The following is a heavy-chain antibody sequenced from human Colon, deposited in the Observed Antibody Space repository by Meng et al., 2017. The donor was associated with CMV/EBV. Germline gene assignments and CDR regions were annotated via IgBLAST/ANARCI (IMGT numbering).Heavy chain of an antibody. D-gene: IGHD2-15*01. CDR1: GDSFNSYY. Sequence: LTCAIYGDSFNSYYWSWIRQPAGKGLEWIEEINHRGSTNYSPSLKSRVTISFHTSKNQFSLKLTSVTAADTAVYYCARRIDIIYYFDYWSQGTLVTVSS. V-gene: IGHV4-34*01. J-gene: IGHJ4*02. CDR2: INHRGST. CDR3: ARRIDIIYYFDY.